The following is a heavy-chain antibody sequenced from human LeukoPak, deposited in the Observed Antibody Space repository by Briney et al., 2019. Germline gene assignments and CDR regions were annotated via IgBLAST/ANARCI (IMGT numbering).Heavy chain of an antibody. CDR1: GFSFSTY. CDR3: TRGGYSFGFDY. Sequence: GGSLRLSCAASGFSFSTYMNWVRQAPGKGLEWVSVIYSGGNTNYADSVKGRFTISRDNSKNTLYLQMNSLRAEDTAVYYCTRGGYSFGFDYWGQGTLVTVSS. CDR2: IYSGGNT. V-gene: IGHV3-53*01. D-gene: IGHD5-18*01. J-gene: IGHJ4*02.